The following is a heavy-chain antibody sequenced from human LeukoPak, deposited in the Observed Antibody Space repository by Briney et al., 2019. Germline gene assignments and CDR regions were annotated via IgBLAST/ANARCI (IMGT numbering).Heavy chain of an antibody. Sequence: ASVKVSCKASGYTFTSYGISWVRQAPGQGLEWMGWISANNGDTDYPPKLQDRVTMTTDTYTSTAYMELRSLRSDDTAMYYCASRKWFGETSFDYWGQGTLVTVSS. CDR2: ISANNGDT. V-gene: IGHV1-18*01. CDR3: ASRKWFGETSFDY. CDR1: GYTFTSYG. J-gene: IGHJ4*02. D-gene: IGHD3-10*01.